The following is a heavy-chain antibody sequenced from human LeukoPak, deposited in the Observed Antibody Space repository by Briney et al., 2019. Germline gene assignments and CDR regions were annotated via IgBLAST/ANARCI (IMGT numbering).Heavy chain of an antibody. CDR2: ISGSGGST. CDR3: AKRYGDYPSYPFDI. CDR1: GFSFSSFW. Sequence: GGSLRLSCAASGFSFSSFWMSWVRQAPGKGLEWVSGISGSGGSTYYADSVKGRFTISRDNSKNTLYLQMNSLRAEDTAVYYCAKRYGDYPSYPFDIWGQGTMVTVSS. D-gene: IGHD4-17*01. V-gene: IGHV3-23*01. J-gene: IGHJ3*02.